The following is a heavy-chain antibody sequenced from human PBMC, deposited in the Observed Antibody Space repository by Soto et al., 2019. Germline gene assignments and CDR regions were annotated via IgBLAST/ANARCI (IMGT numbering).Heavy chain of an antibody. V-gene: IGHV4-34*01. D-gene: IGHD3-9*01. CDR2: INHSGST. CDR3: ARGRNWNILTGRKYYYYMDV. J-gene: IGHJ6*03. Sequence: SETLSLTCAVYGGSFSGYYWSWIRQPPGKGLEWIGEINHSGSTNYNPSLKSRVTISVDTSKNQFSLKLSSVTAADTAVYYCARGRNWNILTGRKYYYYMDVWGKGTTVTVSS. CDR1: GGSFSGYY.